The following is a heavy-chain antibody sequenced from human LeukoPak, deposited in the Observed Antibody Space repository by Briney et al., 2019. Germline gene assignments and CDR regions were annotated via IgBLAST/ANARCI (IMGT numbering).Heavy chain of an antibody. J-gene: IGHJ4*02. CDR1: GFNFGSYW. CDR2: IRGDGSDK. Sequence: GGSLRLSCAASGFNFGSYWMNWARQAPGKGLEGVANIRGDGSDKVYVGSVRGRFTISRDNADNSLYLQMNSLSVDDTAVYYCARGLNSAIDFWGQGTLVTVSS. V-gene: IGHV3-7*04. CDR3: ARGLNSAIDF.